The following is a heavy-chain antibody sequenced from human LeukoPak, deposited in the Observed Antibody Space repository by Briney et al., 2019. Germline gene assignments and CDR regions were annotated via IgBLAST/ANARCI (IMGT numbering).Heavy chain of an antibody. J-gene: IGHJ3*02. CDR3: ARPAGEGKGFREWLSNSAFDI. Sequence: GGSLRLSCAASGFTFSSYAMHWVRQAPGKGLERVAVISYDGSNKYYAGSVKGRFTISRDNSKNTLYLQVNSLRAEDTAVYYCARPAGEGKGFREWLSNSAFDIWGQGTMVTVSS. CDR2: ISYDGSNK. D-gene: IGHD3-3*01. V-gene: IGHV3-30-3*01. CDR1: GFTFSSYA.